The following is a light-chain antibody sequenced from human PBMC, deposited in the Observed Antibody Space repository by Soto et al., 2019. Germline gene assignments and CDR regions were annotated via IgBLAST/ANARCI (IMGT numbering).Light chain of an antibody. J-gene: IGLJ2*01. Sequence: QSALTQPASVSGSPGQSLTISCTGTSSDVGGYNYVSWYQQHPGKAPKLMIYDVSNRPSGVSNRFSGSKSGNTASLTISGLQAEDEADYYCRSYTSSSTLEFGGGTKLAVL. CDR2: DVS. V-gene: IGLV2-14*01. CDR3: RSYTSSSTLE. CDR1: SSDVGGYNY.